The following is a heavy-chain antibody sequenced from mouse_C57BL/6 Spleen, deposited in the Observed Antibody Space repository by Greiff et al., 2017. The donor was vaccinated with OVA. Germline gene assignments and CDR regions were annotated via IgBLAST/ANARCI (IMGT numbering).Heavy chain of an antibody. Sequence: QVQLKESDAELVKPGASVKISCKVSGYTFTDHTIHWLKQRPEQGLEWIGYIYPRDGSTKYNEKFKGKATLTADKSSSTAYMQLNSLTSEDSAVYFCARRGRYYSNYVDWYFDVWGTGTTVTVSS. V-gene: IGHV1-78*01. J-gene: IGHJ1*03. D-gene: IGHD2-5*01. CDR1: GYTFTDHT. CDR3: ARRGRYYSNYVDWYFDV. CDR2: IYPRDGST.